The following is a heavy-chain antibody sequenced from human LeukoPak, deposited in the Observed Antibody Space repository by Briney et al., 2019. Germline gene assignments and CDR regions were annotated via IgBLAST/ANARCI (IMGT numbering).Heavy chain of an antibody. D-gene: IGHD4-17*01. CDR3: SKGDYGDFTVFDY. CDR1: GFTFSSYA. J-gene: IGHJ4*02. Sequence: GGSLRLSCAASGFTFSSYAMSWVRQAPGKGLEWVSAISGSGGSTYYADSVKGRFTISRDNSKNTLYLQMNSLRAEDTAVYNRSKGDYGDFTVFDYWGQGTLVTVSS. CDR2: ISGSGGST. V-gene: IGHV3-23*01.